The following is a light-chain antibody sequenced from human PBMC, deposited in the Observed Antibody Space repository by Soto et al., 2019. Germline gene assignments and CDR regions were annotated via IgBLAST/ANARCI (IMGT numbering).Light chain of an antibody. CDR1: QRVSRSQ. V-gene: IGKV3-20*01. J-gene: IGKJ5*01. CDR2: GAS. Sequence: EIVLTQSPGTLSLSPGERVTLSCRASQRVSRSQFAWYHQKPGQAPRLLFYGASNRATGIPDRLRGSGSGTDFTLTISRLEPEDLAVYYCQEYGSSPITFGQGTRLEIK. CDR3: QEYGSSPIT.